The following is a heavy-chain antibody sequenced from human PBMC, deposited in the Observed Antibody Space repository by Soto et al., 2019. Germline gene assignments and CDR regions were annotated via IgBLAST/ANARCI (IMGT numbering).Heavy chain of an antibody. CDR2: IYPRDSDT. J-gene: IGHJ6*02. Sequence: GESLKISCKGSGYSFTSYWIGWVRQMPGKDLEWMGIIYPRDSDTRYSPSFQGQVTISADKSISTAYLQWSSLKASDTAIYYCARSTDYDRSGYSYYYYCMDVWRQRTT. V-gene: IGHV5-51*01. CDR3: ARSTDYDRSGYSYYYYCMDV. CDR1: GYSFTSYW. D-gene: IGHD3-22*01.